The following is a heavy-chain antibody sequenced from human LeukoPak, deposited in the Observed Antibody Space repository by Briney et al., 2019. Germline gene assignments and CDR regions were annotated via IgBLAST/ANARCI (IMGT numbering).Heavy chain of an antibody. CDR2: IIPILGIA. V-gene: IGHV1-69*04. D-gene: IGHD6-19*01. CDR3: ARSSGWYGPVDY. Sequence: ASVKVSCKASGYTFNKYGISWVRQAPGQGLEWMGRIIPILGIANYAQKFQGRVTITADKSTSTAYMELSSLRSEDTAVYYCARSSGWYGPVDYWGQGTLVTVSS. J-gene: IGHJ4*02. CDR1: GYTFNKYG.